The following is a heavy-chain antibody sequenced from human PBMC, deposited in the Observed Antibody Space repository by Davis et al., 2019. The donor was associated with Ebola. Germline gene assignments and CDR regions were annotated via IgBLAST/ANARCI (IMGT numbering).Heavy chain of an antibody. Sequence: SGPTLVKPPQTLTLTCTFSGFSLNISGMCVSWIRQPPGKALEWLALIDWDDDKYYSTSLKTRLTISKDTSKNQVVLTMTNMDPVDTATYYCARIPPLEINSSGYFLRGYYGMDVWGQGTTVTVSS. D-gene: IGHD3-22*01. V-gene: IGHV2-70*01. J-gene: IGHJ6*02. CDR3: ARIPPLEINSSGYFLRGYYGMDV. CDR1: GFSLNISGMC. CDR2: IDWDDDK.